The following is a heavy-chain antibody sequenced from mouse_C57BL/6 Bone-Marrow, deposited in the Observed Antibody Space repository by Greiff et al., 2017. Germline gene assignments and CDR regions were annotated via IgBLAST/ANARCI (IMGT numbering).Heavy chain of an antibody. CDR2: ISYSGST. CDR3: AGWVLYAMDY. CDR1: GYSITSDY. D-gene: IGHD2-14*01. V-gene: IGHV3-8*01. Sequence: VQLQQSGPGLAKPSQTLSLTCSVTGYSITSDYWHWLRKFPGNKLEYMGYISYSGSTYYNPSLKRRISITRDTSKNQYFLQLNSVTTEDTATYYCAGWVLYAMDYWGQGTSVTVSS. J-gene: IGHJ4*01.